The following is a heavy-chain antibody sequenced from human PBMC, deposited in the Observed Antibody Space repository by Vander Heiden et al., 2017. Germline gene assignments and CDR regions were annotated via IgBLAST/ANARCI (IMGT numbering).Heavy chain of an antibody. CDR1: GYTFTGYY. Sequence: QVQLVQSGAEVKKPGASVKVSCKASGYTFTGYYMHWVRQAPGQGLEWMGRINPNSGGTNYAQKVQGRVTMTRDTSISTAYMELSRLRSDDTAVYYCASFWQQPYTFFDYWGQGTLVTVSS. J-gene: IGHJ4*02. V-gene: IGHV1-2*06. CDR3: ASFWQQPYTFFDY. CDR2: INPNSGGT. D-gene: IGHD6-13*01.